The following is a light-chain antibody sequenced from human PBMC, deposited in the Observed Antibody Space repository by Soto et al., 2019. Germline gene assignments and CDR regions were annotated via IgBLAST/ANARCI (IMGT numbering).Light chain of an antibody. CDR3: QQYGTSSWT. V-gene: IGKV3-20*01. CDR2: NTS. J-gene: IGKJ1*01. Sequence: ENVLTQSPGTLSLSPGERATLSCTASQSVSNYVVWYQQKRGQAPRLLIYNTSNRATGVPDRCSGSGSGTDFTLTISRLEPEDCAIYFCQQYGTSSWTFGQGTKVEIK. CDR1: QSVSNY.